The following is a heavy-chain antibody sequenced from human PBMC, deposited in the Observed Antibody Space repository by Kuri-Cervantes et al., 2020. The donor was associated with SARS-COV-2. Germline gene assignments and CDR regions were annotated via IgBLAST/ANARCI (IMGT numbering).Heavy chain of an antibody. V-gene: IGHV3-53*01. Sequence: GGSLRLSCAASGFTVSNNYMSWVRQAPGKGLEWVSVIYSGGSTYYADSVKGRFTISRDNSKNTLYLQMNSLRAEDTAVYYCARSIIAVAGFGGRDYWGQGTLVTVSS. D-gene: IGHD6-19*01. CDR2: IYSGGST. J-gene: IGHJ4*02. CDR1: GFTVSNNY. CDR3: ARSIIAVAGFGGRDY.